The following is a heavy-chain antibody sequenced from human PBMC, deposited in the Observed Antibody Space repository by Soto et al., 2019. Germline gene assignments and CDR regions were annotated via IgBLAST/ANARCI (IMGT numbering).Heavy chain of an antibody. Sequence: GGSLRLSCAASGFTFSSYAMSWVRQAPGKGLEWVSAISGSGGSTYYADSVKGRFTISRDKSKNTLYLQMNSLRAEDTAVYYCAKVCSDYDFWSGYYTCDYWGQGTLVTVSS. CDR1: GFTFSSYA. D-gene: IGHD3-3*01. J-gene: IGHJ4*02. V-gene: IGHV3-23*01. CDR3: AKVCSDYDFWSGYYTCDY. CDR2: ISGSGGST.